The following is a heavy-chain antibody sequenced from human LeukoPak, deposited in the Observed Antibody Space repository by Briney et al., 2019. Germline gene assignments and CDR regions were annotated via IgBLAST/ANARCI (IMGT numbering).Heavy chain of an antibody. V-gene: IGHV3-23*01. CDR1: GFTFSTYA. CDR2: ISGSGGTT. CDR3: AKDGSDFWSGDYYEY. D-gene: IGHD3-3*01. J-gene: IGHJ4*02. Sequence: GGSLRLSCAASGFTFSTYAMTWVRQAPGKGLEWVSAISGSGGTTYYADSVKGRFTISRDNSKNTLYLQMNSLRAEDTAIYYCAKDGSDFWSGDYYEYWGQGTLVTVSS.